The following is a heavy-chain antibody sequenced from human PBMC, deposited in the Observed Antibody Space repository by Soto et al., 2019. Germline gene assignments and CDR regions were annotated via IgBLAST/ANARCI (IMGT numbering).Heavy chain of an antibody. V-gene: IGHV5-51*01. CDR3: ARSYGGPLYYFYF. CDR2: IYPGDSET. Sequence: GESLKISCKGSGYTFTSNWIGWVRQMPGKGLEWMGIIYPGDSETRYSPSFQGQVTISADKSINTAYLQGSSLKASDTAIYYCARSYGGPLYYFYFWGQGNLVTISS. J-gene: IGHJ4*01. CDR1: GYTFTSNW. D-gene: IGHD3-10*01.